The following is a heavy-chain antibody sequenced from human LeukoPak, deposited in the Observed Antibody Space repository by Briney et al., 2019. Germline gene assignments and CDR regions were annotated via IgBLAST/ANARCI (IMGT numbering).Heavy chain of an antibody. CDR2: ISAYNGNT. CDR1: GYTFTGYY. CDR3: ARDGASGYSYGPDY. J-gene: IGHJ4*02. V-gene: IGHV1-18*04. D-gene: IGHD5-18*01. Sequence: ASVKVSCKASGYTFTGYYMHWVRQAPGQGLEWMGWISAYNGNTNYAQKLQGRVTMTTDTSTSTAYMELRSLRSDDTAVYYCARDGASGYSYGPDYWGQGTLVTVSS.